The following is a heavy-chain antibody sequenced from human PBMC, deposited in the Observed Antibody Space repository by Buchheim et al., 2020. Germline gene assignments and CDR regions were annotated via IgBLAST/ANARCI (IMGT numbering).Heavy chain of an antibody. J-gene: IGHJ4*02. CDR1: GYTFTGYY. CDR3: ARGELVPDGLFLDY. D-gene: IGHD6-6*01. CDR2: INPNRGGT. Sequence: QVQLVQSGAEVKKPGASVKVSCKASGYTFTGYYMHWVRQAPGQGLEWMGWINPNRGGTNYSQKFQGWVTMTRDTSISPAYLELSRLRSDDTAVYYCARGELVPDGLFLDYWGQGTL. V-gene: IGHV1-2*04.